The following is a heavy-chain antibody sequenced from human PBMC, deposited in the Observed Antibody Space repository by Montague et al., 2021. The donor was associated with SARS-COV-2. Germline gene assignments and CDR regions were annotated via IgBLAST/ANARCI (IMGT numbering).Heavy chain of an antibody. D-gene: IGHD6-13*01. V-gene: IGHV4-59*01. CDR1: GGSISSYY. CDR2: IFNSGST. J-gene: IGHJ4*02. CDR3: VRVGVSNWYSFFDY. Sequence: ETLSLTCTVPGGSISSYYWSWIRQPPGKGLEWIGYIFNSGSTNYNPSLKSRVTISVDTSKNQLSLRLRSVTAADTAVYYCVRVGVSNWYSFFDYWGQGTLVTVSS.